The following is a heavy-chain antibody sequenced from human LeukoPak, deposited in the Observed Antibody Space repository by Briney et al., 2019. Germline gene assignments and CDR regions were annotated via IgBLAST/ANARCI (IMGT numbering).Heavy chain of an antibody. CDR2: ISWDGGST. D-gene: IGHD2-2*01. CDR3: AKEGYCSSTSCYGLDY. J-gene: IGHJ4*02. Sequence: PGGSLRLSCAASGFTFDDYAMHWVRQAPGKGLEWASLISWDGGSTYYADSVKGRFTISRDNSKNSLYLQMNSLRAEDTALYYCAKEGYCSSTSCYGLDYWGQGTLVTVSS. V-gene: IGHV3-43D*03. CDR1: GFTFDDYA.